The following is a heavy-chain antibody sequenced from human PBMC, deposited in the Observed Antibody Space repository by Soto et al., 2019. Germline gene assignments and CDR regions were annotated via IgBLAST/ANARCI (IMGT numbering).Heavy chain of an antibody. CDR2: INHRGSS. D-gene: IGHD1-7*01. CDR1: GGSFSGYF. CDR3: ARSDNRNSLYGVDV. Sequence: SETLSLTCAVYGGSFSGYFWNWIRQPPGKGLEWIGEINHRGSSDYNPSLKSRVTISIDASKNHVTLELTSVTAADTAVYYCARSDNRNSLYGVDVWGQGTAVTVSS. J-gene: IGHJ6*02. V-gene: IGHV4-34*01.